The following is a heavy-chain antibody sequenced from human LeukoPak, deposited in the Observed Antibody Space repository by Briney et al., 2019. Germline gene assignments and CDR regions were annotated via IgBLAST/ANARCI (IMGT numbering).Heavy chain of an antibody. CDR1: GYTFVSYE. CDR3: ARGGSDYGDWFDP. D-gene: IGHD4-17*01. Sequence: ASVKVSCKASGYTFVSYEINWVRQATGQGLERMGWMNPRNGDSGYAQEFQGRVTLTRNTSISTAYMELNSLRAEDTAVYYCARGGSDYGDWFDPWGQGTLVTVSS. J-gene: IGHJ5*02. CDR2: MNPRNGDS. V-gene: IGHV1-8*02.